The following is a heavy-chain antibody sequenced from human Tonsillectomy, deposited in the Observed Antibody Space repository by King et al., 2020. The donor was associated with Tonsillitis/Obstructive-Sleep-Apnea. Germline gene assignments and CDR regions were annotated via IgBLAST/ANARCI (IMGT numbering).Heavy chain of an antibody. D-gene: IGHD2-15*01. Sequence: VQLVESGGGVVQPGRSLRLSCAASGFTFSSYAMHWVRQAPGKGLEWVAVISYDGSNKYYADSVKGRFTISRDNSKNTLYLQMNSLRAEDTAVYYCASATGGVIVVVNGMDAWGPGTTVTLS. V-gene: IGHV3-30*04. J-gene: IGHJ6*02. CDR3: ASATGGVIVVVNGMDA. CDR2: ISYDGSNK. CDR1: GFTFSSYA.